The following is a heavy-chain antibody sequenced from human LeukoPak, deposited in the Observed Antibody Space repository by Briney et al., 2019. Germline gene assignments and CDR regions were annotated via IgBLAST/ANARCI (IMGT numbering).Heavy chain of an antibody. Sequence: SETLSLTCAVYIESFSAYYWTWIRQPPGKGLEWIGETTHSGSTNYNPSLKSRVTISVDTSKNQFSLKLSSLIAADTAVYYCARARGDLSLDYWGRGTPVTVSS. V-gene: IGHV4-34*01. J-gene: IGHJ4*02. CDR1: IESFSAYY. CDR2: TTHSGST. D-gene: IGHD2-21*02. CDR3: ARARGDLSLDY.